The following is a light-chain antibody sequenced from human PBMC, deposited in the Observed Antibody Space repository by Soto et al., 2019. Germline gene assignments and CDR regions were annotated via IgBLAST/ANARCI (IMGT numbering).Light chain of an antibody. J-gene: IGLJ3*02. CDR2: EDN. Sequence: NFMLTQPHSVSESPGKTVTISCTRSSGSIASEYVQWYQQRPGSSPTALIYEDNQRPSGVPDRFSGSIDSSSNSASLTISGLKTEDEADYYCQSYDSSNHWVFGGGTKLTVL. V-gene: IGLV6-57*01. CDR3: QSYDSSNHWV. CDR1: SGSIASEY.